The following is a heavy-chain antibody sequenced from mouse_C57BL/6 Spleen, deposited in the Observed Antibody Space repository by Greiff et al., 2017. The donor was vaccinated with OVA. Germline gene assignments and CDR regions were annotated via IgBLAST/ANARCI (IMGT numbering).Heavy chain of an antibody. CDR1: GYAFSSSW. D-gene: IGHD2-13*01. Sequence: QVQLQQSGPELVKPGASVKISCKASGYAFSSSWMNWVKQRPGKGLEWIGRIYPGDGDTNYNGKFKGKATLTADKSSSTAYMQLSSLTSEDSAVYFCARRLGNGPYYYAMDYWGQGTSVTVSS. CDR2: IYPGDGDT. J-gene: IGHJ4*01. V-gene: IGHV1-82*01. CDR3: ARRLGNGPYYYAMDY.